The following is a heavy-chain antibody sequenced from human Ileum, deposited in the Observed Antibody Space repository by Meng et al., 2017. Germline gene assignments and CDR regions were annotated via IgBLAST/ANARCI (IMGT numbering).Heavy chain of an antibody. J-gene: IGHJ4*02. D-gene: IGHD1-26*01. CDR3: ATDSGGSPFDY. CDR2: IWHDGNTK. V-gene: IGHV3-33*01. CDR1: GFTFSNYG. Sequence: QGLLVGAWGGVVQPGRSLSLSFAASGFTFSNYGMHWVRQAPGKGLEWVAVIWHDGNTKDYVDSVKGRFTISRDNSKNTLYLQMNSLRTEDTAVYYCATDSGGSPFDYWGQGTLVTVSS.